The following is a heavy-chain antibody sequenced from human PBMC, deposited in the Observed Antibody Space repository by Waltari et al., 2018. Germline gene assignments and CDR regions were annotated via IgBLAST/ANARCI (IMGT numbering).Heavy chain of an antibody. CDR3: ARSEYSTSSYVVFYGMDV. D-gene: IGHD6-6*01. J-gene: IGHJ6*02. CDR2: IKRDGSEK. V-gene: IGHV3-7*04. Sequence: EVQLVESGGGLVQPGGSLRLSCAASGFTFSSYWMTWVRQAPGKGLEWVASIKRDGSEKYYVDSVRGRFTISRDNAKNSLYLQMNSLRAEDTAVYYCARSEYSTSSYVVFYGMDVWGQGTTVTVSS. CDR1: GFTFSSYW.